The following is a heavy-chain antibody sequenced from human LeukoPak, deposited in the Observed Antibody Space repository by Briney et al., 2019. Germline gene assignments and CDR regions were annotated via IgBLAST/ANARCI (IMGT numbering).Heavy chain of an antibody. CDR3: ARASDSTGYPQLPFDY. J-gene: IGHJ4*02. V-gene: IGHV3-23*01. Sequence: PGGSLRLSCAASGFTFSSYAMSWVRQAPGKGLEWVSGFSGVGGGGSTFYADSVEGRFTISRDNSKSTLYLQMNSLRAEDTALYYCARASDSTGYPQLPFDYWGQGTLVTVSS. D-gene: IGHD3-22*01. CDR1: GFTFSSYA. CDR2: FSGVGGGGST.